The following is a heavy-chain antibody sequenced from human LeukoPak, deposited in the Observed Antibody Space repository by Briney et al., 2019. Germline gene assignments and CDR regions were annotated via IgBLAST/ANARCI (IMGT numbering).Heavy chain of an antibody. Sequence: GGSLRLSCAASGFTFSSYAMHWVRQAPGKGLEWVAVISYDGSNKYYADSVKGRFTISRDNSKNTLYLQMNSLRAEDTAVYYCARDHDYDDYWGQGALVTVSS. J-gene: IGHJ4*02. CDR2: ISYDGSNK. CDR3: ARDHDYDDY. V-gene: IGHV3-30-3*01. CDR1: GFTFSSYA.